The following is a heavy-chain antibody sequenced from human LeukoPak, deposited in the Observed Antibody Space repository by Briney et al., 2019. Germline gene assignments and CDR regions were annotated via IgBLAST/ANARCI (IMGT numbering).Heavy chain of an antibody. V-gene: IGHV3-7*01. J-gene: IGHJ4*02. CDR1: GFTFSSLW. Sequence: GGSLRLSCAASGFTFSSLWMSWVRQAPGKGLEWVAHINVDGSGTYYVDSVRGRFTISRDNAKNSLYLQMNTLRAEGTAVYYCAKYLTRAFDYWGRGTLVTVSS. D-gene: IGHD2/OR15-2a*01. CDR2: INVDGSGT. CDR3: AKYLTRAFDY.